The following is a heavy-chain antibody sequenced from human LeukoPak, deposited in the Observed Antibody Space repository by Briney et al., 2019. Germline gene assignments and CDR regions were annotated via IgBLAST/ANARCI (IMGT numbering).Heavy chain of an antibody. J-gene: IGHJ2*01. CDR2: IKQDGSEK. V-gene: IGHV3-7*01. CDR1: GFTFSSYW. CDR3: ASPTKGYWYFDL. Sequence: PGGSLRLSCAASGFTFSSYWMSSVRQAPGKGLEWVANIKQDGSEKYFVDSVKGRFTISRDNAKNSLYLQMNSLRAEDTAVYYCASPTKGYWYFDLWGRGTLVTVSS.